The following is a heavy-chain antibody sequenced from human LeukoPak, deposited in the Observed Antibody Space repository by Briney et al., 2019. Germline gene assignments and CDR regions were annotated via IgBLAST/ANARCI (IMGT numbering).Heavy chain of an antibody. D-gene: IGHD3-10*01. J-gene: IGHJ3*02. Sequence: GEPLKISCKASGYSFTNYWIAWVRQRPGKGLEWMAIMYPSDSDIRYSPSFRGQVTISADKSVTSAYLQLKSPKASDTAMYYCARPSLSSFDALDIWGQGTKVTVSS. V-gene: IGHV5-51*01. CDR1: GYSFTNYW. CDR2: MYPSDSDI. CDR3: ARPSLSSFDALDI.